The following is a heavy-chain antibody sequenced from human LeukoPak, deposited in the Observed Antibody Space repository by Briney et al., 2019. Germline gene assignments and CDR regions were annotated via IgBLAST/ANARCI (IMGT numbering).Heavy chain of an antibody. J-gene: IGHJ6*03. Sequence: GESLKISCKGSGYSFNTYWIGWVRQMPGKGLEWMGIIYPGDSDTKYSPSFQGQVTISADKSISTAYLQWSSLKASDTAMYFCARRDYYYYYMDVWGKGTTVTVSS. CDR2: IYPGDSDT. CDR1: GYSFNTYW. CDR3: ARRDYYYYYMDV. V-gene: IGHV5-51*01.